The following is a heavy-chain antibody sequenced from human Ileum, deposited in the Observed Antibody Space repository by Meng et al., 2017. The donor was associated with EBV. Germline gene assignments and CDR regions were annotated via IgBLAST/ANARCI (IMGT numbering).Heavy chain of an antibody. CDR1: GCSFPGHY. Sequence: PYGVVVNKPGASVKVSGNASGCSFPGHYIHWVRPPPGQGLEWVGWIYPNSGGTRYAQKFEGRVTMTRDTSITTAYMELSSLKSDDTAVYYCARDGAGGNSFDFWGQGTLVTVSS. D-gene: IGHD3-16*01. CDR3: ARDGAGGNSFDF. V-gene: IGHV1-2*02. CDR2: IYPNSGGT. J-gene: IGHJ4*02.